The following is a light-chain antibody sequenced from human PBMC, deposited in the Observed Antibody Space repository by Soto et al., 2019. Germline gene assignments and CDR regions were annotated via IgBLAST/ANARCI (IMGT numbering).Light chain of an antibody. Sequence: QSALTQPASVSGSPGQSITISCTGSSSDVGGYNYVSWYQQHPGKAPKLMIYEVSNRPSGVSNRFSGSKSGNTASLTISGLQAEDEADYYCLLYYGGIQLVFGGGTKLTVL. J-gene: IGLJ3*02. CDR1: SSDVGGYNY. V-gene: IGLV2-14*01. CDR2: EVS. CDR3: LLYYGGIQLV.